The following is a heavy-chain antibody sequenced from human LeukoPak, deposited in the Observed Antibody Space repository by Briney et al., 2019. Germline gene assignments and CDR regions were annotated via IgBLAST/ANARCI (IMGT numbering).Heavy chain of an antibody. J-gene: IGHJ4*02. V-gene: IGHV3-23*01. CDR3: AKVGIAAGSGGPYYFDY. CDR1: GFTFRSYW. Sequence: GGSLRLSCAASGFTFRSYWMSWVRQAPGKGLEWVSAISGSGGSTYYADSVKGRFTISRDNSKNTLCLQMNSLRAEDTAVYYCAKVGIAAGSGGPYYFDYWGQGTLVTVSS. D-gene: IGHD6-13*01. CDR2: ISGSGGST.